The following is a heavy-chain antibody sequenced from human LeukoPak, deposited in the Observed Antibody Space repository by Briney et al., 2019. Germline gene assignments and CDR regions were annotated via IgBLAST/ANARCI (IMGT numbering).Heavy chain of an antibody. V-gene: IGHV3-23*01. D-gene: IGHD5-18*01. CDR2: ISGSGGST. CDR1: GFTFSNYV. J-gene: IGHJ4*02. Sequence: GGSLRLSCAASGFTFSNYVMNWVRQAPGKGLEWVSAISGSGGSTYYADSVKGRFTISRDNSKNTLYLQMNSLRAEDTAVYYCAKESVQLWFDYWGQGTLVTVSS. CDR3: AKESVQLWFDY.